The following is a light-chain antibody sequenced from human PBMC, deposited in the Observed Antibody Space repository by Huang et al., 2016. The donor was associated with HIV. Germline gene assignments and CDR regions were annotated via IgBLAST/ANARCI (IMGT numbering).Light chain of an antibody. V-gene: IGKV1-39*01. CDR1: QNVNTY. Sequence: DIQMTQSPPSLSASVGDSVTIACRESQNVNTYLNWYQQKQGQAPRLLIFAASRLRSGVPSRFIGSGSGTEFTLTIISLQLEYFATYYCQQRFSTTITFGQGTRLDIK. J-gene: IGKJ5*01. CDR3: QQRFSTTIT. CDR2: AAS.